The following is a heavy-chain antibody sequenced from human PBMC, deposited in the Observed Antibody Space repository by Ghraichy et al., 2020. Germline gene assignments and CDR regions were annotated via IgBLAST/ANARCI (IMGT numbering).Heavy chain of an antibody. D-gene: IGHD6-13*01. CDR1: GYTFTSYG. V-gene: IGHV1-18*01. CDR3: ARDQVGIAAADHRLVFDY. CDR2: ISAYNGNT. J-gene: IGHJ4*02. Sequence: ASVKVSCKASGYTFTSYGISWVRQAPGQGLEGMGWISAYNGNTNYAQKLQGRVTMTTDTSTSTAYMELRSLRSDDTAVYYCARDQVGIAAADHRLVFDYWGQGALVTVPS.